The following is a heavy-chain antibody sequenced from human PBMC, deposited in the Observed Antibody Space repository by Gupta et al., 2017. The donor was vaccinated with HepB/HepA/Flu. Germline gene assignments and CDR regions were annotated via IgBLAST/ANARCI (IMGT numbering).Heavy chain of an antibody. J-gene: IGHJ4*02. D-gene: IGHD6-13*01. V-gene: IGHV1-18*01. CDR3: ARDISATGLLAF. Sequence: QVQLVQSGTEVKEPGASVKVSCKASGYTFTTFGINWVRQAPGQGLEWMGRIYTYNGHTDYAQKFQGVFTMTTDTPTNTAYMELRSLTSDDTAVYYCARDISATGLLAFWGQGTLVTVSS. CDR2: IYTYNGHT. CDR1: GYTFTTFG.